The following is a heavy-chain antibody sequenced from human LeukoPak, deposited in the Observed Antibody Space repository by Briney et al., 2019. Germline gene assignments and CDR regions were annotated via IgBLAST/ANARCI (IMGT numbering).Heavy chain of an antibody. CDR1: GFTFSSYS. J-gene: IGHJ4*02. V-gene: IGHV3-48*04. D-gene: IGHD3-3*01. CDR2: ISSSSSTI. CDR3: ARSSKGITIFGSVD. Sequence: GGSLRLSCAASGFTFSSYSIDWVRQAPGKGLEWLSYISSSSSTIYYADSVKGRFTVSRDNAKNLVYLQMNSLRAEDTAVYYCARSSKGITIFGSVDWGQGTLVTVSS.